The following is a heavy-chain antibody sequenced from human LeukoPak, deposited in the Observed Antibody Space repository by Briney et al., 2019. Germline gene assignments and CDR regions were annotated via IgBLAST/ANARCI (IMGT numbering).Heavy chain of an antibody. CDR2: MNPNSGNT. CDR1: GYTFTSYD. Sequence: ASVKVSCKASGYTFTSYDINWVRQAPGQGLEWMGWMNPNSGNTGYAQKFQGRVTMTRNTSISTAYMELSSLRSEDTAVYYCARGTNDYGHYFDYWGQGTLVTVSS. D-gene: IGHD5-12*01. J-gene: IGHJ4*02. CDR3: ARGTNDYGHYFDY. V-gene: IGHV1-8*01.